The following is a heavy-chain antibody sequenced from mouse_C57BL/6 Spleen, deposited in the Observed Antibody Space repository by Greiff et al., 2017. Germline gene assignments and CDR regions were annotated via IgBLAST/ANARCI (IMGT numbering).Heavy chain of an antibody. CDR3: ARHGGGYDYDLYYFDY. V-gene: IGHV1-62-2*01. Sequence: VKLQESGAELVKPGASVKLSCKASGYTFTEYTIHWVKQRSGQGLEWIGWFYPGSGSIKYNEKFKDKATLTADKSSSTVYMELSRLTSEDSAVYFCARHGGGYDYDLYYFDYWGQGTTLTVSS. J-gene: IGHJ2*01. CDR2: FYPGSGSI. CDR1: GYTFTEYT. D-gene: IGHD2-4*01.